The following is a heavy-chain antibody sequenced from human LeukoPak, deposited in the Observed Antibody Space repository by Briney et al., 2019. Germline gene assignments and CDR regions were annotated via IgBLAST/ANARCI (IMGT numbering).Heavy chain of an antibody. V-gene: IGHV1-8*01. D-gene: IGHD5-18*01. CDR1: GYTFTSYD. CDR2: MNPNSGNT. CDR3: AFRGYSYGLRTVD. Sequence: ASVKVSCKASGYTFTSYDINWVRQATEQGLEWMGWMNPNSGNTGYAQKFQGRVTMTRNTSISTAYMELSSLRSEDTAVYYCAFRGYSYGLRTVDWGQGTLVTVSS. J-gene: IGHJ4*02.